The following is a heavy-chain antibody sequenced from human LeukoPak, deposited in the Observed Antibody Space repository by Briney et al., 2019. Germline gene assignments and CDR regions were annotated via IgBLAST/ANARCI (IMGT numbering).Heavy chain of an antibody. Sequence: ASVKVSCKASGYTFTSYYMHWVRQAPGQGLEWMGWINPNSGGTNYAQKFQGRVTMTRDTSISTAYMELSRLRSDDTAVYYCARVSVVVVPAAIPFDYWGQGTLVTVSS. CDR1: GYTFTSYY. J-gene: IGHJ4*02. CDR2: INPNSGGT. CDR3: ARVSVVVVPAAIPFDY. V-gene: IGHV1-2*02. D-gene: IGHD2-2*01.